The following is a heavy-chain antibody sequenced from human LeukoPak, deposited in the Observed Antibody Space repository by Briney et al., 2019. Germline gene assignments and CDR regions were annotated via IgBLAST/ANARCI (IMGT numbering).Heavy chain of an antibody. J-gene: IGHJ4*02. Sequence: GASVKVSCKASGYTFTSYDINWVRQATGQGLEWMGWMNPNSGNTGYAQKFQGRVTMTRNTSISTAYMGLSSLRSEDTAVYYCARGRGTINRRYFDYWGQGTLVTVSS. D-gene: IGHD1-14*01. CDR2: MNPNSGNT. CDR1: GYTFTSYD. CDR3: ARGRGTINRRYFDY. V-gene: IGHV1-8*01.